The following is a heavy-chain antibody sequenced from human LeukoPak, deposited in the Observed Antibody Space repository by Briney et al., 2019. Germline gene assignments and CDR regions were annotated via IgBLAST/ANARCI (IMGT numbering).Heavy chain of an antibody. CDR1: GFTTSANF. CDR2: MYSVGST. Sequence: GGSLRLSCAASGFTTSANFMSWVRQAPGKGLEWVSIMYSVGSTFYADSVKGRFTISRDPSKNSLDLQMDSLRVDDTAVYYCARDLSGYSYGFGGDLWGQGTLVTVSS. CDR3: ARDLSGYSYGFGGDL. D-gene: IGHD5-18*01. V-gene: IGHV3-66*01. J-gene: IGHJ4*02.